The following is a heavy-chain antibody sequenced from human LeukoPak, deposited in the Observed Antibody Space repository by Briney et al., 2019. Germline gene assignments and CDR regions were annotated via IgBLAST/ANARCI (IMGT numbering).Heavy chain of an antibody. CDR2: INPNSGGT. CDR3: ARKDVDTAMVDEGSAFDI. Sequence: GASVKVSCKASGYTFTGYYIHWVRQAPGQGLEWMGWINPNSGGTNYAQKFQGRVTMTRDTSISTAYMELSRLRSDDTAVYYCARKDVDTAMVDEGSAFDIWGQGTMVTVSS. J-gene: IGHJ3*02. D-gene: IGHD5-18*01. V-gene: IGHV1-2*02. CDR1: GYTFTGYY.